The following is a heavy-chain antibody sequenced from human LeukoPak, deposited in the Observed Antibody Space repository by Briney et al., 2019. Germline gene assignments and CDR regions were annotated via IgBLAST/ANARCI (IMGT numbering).Heavy chain of an antibody. Sequence: PGGSLRLSCAASGFTVSSNYMSWVRQAPGKGLEWVSVIYSGGSTYYADSVKGRFTISRDNSKNTLYLQMNSLRAEDTAVYYCARDSKRSSDIVVVPAAILPAEYFQHWGQGTLVTVSS. J-gene: IGHJ1*01. V-gene: IGHV3-53*01. CDR3: ARDSKRSSDIVVVPAAILPAEYFQH. D-gene: IGHD2-2*02. CDR1: GFTVSSNY. CDR2: IYSGGST.